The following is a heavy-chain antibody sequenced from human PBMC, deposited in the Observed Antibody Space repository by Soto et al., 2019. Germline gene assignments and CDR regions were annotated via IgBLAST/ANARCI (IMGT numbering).Heavy chain of an antibody. CDR3: AKRRGAGGHFDY. D-gene: IGHD2-15*01. V-gene: IGHV3-23*01. CDR1: GFTFSSYA. J-gene: IGHJ4*02. Sequence: DVQLLESGGGLVQPEGSLRLSCAASGFTFSSYAMGWVRQGPGKGLEWVAVVSIGGSTHYTDSVRGRFTISRDNSKYTLSLQMNSLIAEDTAVYFCAKRRGAGGHFDYWGQGALVTVSS. CDR2: VSIGGST.